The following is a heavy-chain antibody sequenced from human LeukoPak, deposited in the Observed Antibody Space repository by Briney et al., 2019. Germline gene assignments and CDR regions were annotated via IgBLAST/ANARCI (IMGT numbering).Heavy chain of an antibody. D-gene: IGHD6-13*01. V-gene: IGHV6-1*01. CDR2: TYYRSQLYN. J-gene: IGHJ4*02. CDR1: GDDVSTNKAT. Sequence: SQTLSLTCALSGDDVSTNKATWNWLRQSPSRGLEWLGRTYYRSQLYNDYAVSVKSRITITPDTSTNQFSLHLNSVTPDDTAVYYCVRLVGNSWLDYWGQGTLVTVSS. CDR3: VRLVGNSWLDY.